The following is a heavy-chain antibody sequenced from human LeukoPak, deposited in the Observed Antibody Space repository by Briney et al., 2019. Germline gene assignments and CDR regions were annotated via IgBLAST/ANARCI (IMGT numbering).Heavy chain of an antibody. CDR1: GGSISSSDYY. CDR2: MYYSGST. D-gene: IGHD3-3*01. Sequence: SETLSLTCTISGGSISSSDYYWGWIRQPPGKGLEWIGSMYYSGSTNYNPSLKSRVTVSVDTSKNQFSLKLSSVTAADTAVYYCARTIALGAVSFSFDYWGQGTLVTVSS. CDR3: ARTIALGAVSFSFDY. V-gene: IGHV4-39*07. J-gene: IGHJ4*02.